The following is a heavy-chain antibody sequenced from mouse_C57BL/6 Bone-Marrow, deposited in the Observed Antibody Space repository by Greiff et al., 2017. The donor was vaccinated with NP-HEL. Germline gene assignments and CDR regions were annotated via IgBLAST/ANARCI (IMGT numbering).Heavy chain of an antibody. D-gene: IGHD1-3*01. J-gene: IGHJ2*01. V-gene: IGHV1-59*01. CDR1: GYTFTSYW. CDR3: ARSRYKDY. Sequence: VQLQQPGAELVRPGTSVKLSCKASGYTFTSYWMHWVKQRPGQGLEWIGVIDPSDSYTNYNQKFKGKATLTVDTSSSTAYMQLSSLTSEDSAVYYCARSRYKDYWGQGTTLTVSS. CDR2: IDPSDSYT.